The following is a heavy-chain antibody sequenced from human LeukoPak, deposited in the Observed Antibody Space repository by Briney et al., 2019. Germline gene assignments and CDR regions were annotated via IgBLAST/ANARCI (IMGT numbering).Heavy chain of an antibody. CDR1: GGSFSGYY. CDR3: ARASGFQLLYYFDY. Sequence: PSETLSFTCAAYGGSFSGYYWSWIRQPPGKGLKWIGEINHSGSTNYNPSLKSRVTISVDTSKNQFSLKLSSVTAADTAVYYCARASGFQLLYYFDYWGQGTLVTVSS. CDR2: INHSGST. J-gene: IGHJ4*02. V-gene: IGHV4-34*01. D-gene: IGHD2-2*01.